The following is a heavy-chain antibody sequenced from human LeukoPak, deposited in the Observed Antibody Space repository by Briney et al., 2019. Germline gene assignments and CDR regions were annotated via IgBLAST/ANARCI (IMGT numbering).Heavy chain of an antibody. CDR1: GGSFSGYY. CDR3: AREIYDYVWGSYRYSSGNFDY. V-gene: IGHV4-34*01. CDR2: INHSGST. Sequence: ASETLSLTCAVYGGSFSGYYWSWIRQPPGKGLEWIGEINHSGSTNYNPSLKSRVTISVDTSKNQFSLKLSSVTAADTAVYYCAREIYDYVWGSYRYSSGNFDYWGQGTLVTVSS. D-gene: IGHD3-16*02. J-gene: IGHJ4*02.